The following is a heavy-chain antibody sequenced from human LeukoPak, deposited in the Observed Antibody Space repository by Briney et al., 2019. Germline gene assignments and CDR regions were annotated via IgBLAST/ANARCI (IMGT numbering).Heavy chain of an antibody. J-gene: IGHJ4*02. D-gene: IGHD3-22*01. CDR2: IYTSGST. CDR3: ARFSPDSSGYYFDY. CDR1: GGSIGSYY. V-gene: IGHV4-4*07. Sequence: PSETLSLTCTVSGGSIGSYYWSWIRQPAGKGLEWIGRIYTSGSTNYNPSLKSRVTMSVDTSKNQFSLKLSSVTAADTAAYYCARFSPDSSGYYFDYWGQGTLVTVSS.